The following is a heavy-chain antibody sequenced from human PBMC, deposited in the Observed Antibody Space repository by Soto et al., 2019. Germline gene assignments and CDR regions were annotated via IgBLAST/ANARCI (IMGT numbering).Heavy chain of an antibody. CDR1: GFSFSTYG. Sequence: EVQLVESGGDLVQPGGSLRLSCAASGFSFSTYGMNWVRQAPGKGLDWLSHISSDSSNIHYADSVRGRFTISRDNARNLLYLQMNSLRPEDTAVYYCAREWISWGQGTLVTVSS. CDR3: AREWIS. D-gene: IGHD5-12*01. J-gene: IGHJ5*02. CDR2: ISSDSSNI. V-gene: IGHV3-48*01.